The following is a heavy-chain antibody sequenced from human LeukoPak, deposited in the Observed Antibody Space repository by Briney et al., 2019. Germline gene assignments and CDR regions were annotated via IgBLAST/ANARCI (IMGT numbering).Heavy chain of an antibody. Sequence: GGSLRLSCAASGFTFSSYSMNWVRQAPGKGLEWVSSISSSSYIYYADSVKGRFTISRDNSKNTLYLQMNSLRAEDTAVYYCAILAPLVVAATPLDYWGQGTLVTVSS. CDR2: ISSSSYI. J-gene: IGHJ4*02. CDR1: GFTFSSYS. V-gene: IGHV3-21*04. CDR3: AILAPLVVAATPLDY. D-gene: IGHD2-15*01.